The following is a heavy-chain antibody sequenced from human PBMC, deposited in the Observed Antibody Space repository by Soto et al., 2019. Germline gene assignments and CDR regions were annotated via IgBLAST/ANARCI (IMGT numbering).Heavy chain of an antibody. CDR3: ASYDFWSGDNYFDF. V-gene: IGHV4-59*01. D-gene: IGHD3-3*01. J-gene: IGHJ4*02. CDR2: IYYSGST. CDR1: GGSISSYY. Sequence: SETLSLTCTVSGGSISSYYWSWIRQPPGKGLEWIGYIYYSGSTNYNPSLKSRVTISVDTSKNQFSLKLSSVTAADTAVYYCASYDFWSGDNYFDFWGQGNLVTV.